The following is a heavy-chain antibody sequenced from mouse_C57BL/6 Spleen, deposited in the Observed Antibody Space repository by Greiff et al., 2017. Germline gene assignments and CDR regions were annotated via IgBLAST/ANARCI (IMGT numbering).Heavy chain of an antibody. D-gene: IGHD1-1*01. Sequence: QVHVKQSGPELVKPGASVKISCKASGYTFTDYYINWVKQRPGQGLEWIGWIFPGSGSTYYNEKFKGKATLTVDKSSSTAYMLLSSLTSEDSAVYFCALYGKEDYYFDYWGQGTTLTVSS. V-gene: IGHV1-75*01. J-gene: IGHJ2*01. CDR1: GYTFTDYY. CDR2: IFPGSGST. CDR3: ALYGKEDYYFDY.